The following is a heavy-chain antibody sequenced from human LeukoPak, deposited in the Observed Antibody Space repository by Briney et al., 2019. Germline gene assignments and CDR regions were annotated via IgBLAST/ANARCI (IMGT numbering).Heavy chain of an antibody. D-gene: IGHD6-19*01. V-gene: IGHV3-21*01. CDR3: ARKIAGAGSDAFDI. CDR1: GFTFSSYT. J-gene: IGHJ3*02. Sequence: GGSLRLSCAASGFTFSSYTMNWVRQGPGRGLEWVSSISSSSSYIYYADSVKGRFTISRDNSKNSLYLQMNSLRAEDTAVYYCARKIAGAGSDAFDIWGQGTMVTVSS. CDR2: ISSSSSYI.